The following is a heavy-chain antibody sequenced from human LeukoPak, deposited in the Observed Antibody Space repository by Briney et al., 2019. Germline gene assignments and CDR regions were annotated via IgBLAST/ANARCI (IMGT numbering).Heavy chain of an antibody. Sequence: SETLSLTCTVSGGSISSYYWSWIRQPPGKGLEWIGYIYYSGSTNYNPSLKSRVTISVDTSKNQFSLRVTSVTAADTAVYYCARLFDYWGQGTLVAISS. CDR2: IYYSGST. CDR3: ARLFDY. CDR1: GGSISSYY. J-gene: IGHJ4*02. V-gene: IGHV4-59*08.